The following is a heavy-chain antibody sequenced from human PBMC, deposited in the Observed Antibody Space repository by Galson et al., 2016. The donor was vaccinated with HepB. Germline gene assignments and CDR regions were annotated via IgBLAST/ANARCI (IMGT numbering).Heavy chain of an antibody. CDR1: GGSVSSGSYY. CDR2: IYYSGST. Sequence: TLSLTCTVSGGSVSSGSYYWSWIRQPPGKGLEWIGYIYYSGSTYYNPSLKSRVTISADTSKNQFSLKLSSVTAADTAVYYCARDWGSATIAFDYWGQGTLVTVSS. J-gene: IGHJ4*02. V-gene: IGHV4-30-4*01. CDR3: ARDWGSATIAFDY. D-gene: IGHD5-12*01.